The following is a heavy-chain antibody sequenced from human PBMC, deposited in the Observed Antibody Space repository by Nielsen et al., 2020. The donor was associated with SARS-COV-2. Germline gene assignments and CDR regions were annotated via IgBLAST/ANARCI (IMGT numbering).Heavy chain of an antibody. CDR2: ISYEGRNR. D-gene: IGHD3-16*01. J-gene: IGHJ5*01. Sequence: GGSLGLSCAASGFDFSHHGIHWVRQAPGKGLEWVAHISYEGRNRGYADSVKGRFTISRDNSKNTGFLQMNSLRPEDTAFYFCARNPNYGNEFIIDSWGQGTLVTVPS. V-gene: IGHV3-33*05. CDR3: ARNPNYGNEFIIDS. CDR1: GFDFSHHG.